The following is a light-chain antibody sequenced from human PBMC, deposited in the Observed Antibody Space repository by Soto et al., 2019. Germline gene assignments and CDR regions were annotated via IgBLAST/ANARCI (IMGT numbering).Light chain of an antibody. CDR1: SSNIGAGYD. CDR3: QSYDSSLSAL. J-gene: IGLJ2*01. Sequence: QSVLTQPPSVSGAPGQRVTISCTGSSSNIGAGYDVHWYQLLPGTAPKLLIYGNSNRPSGVPDRFSGSKSGTSASLVITGLQAEDEADYYGQSYDSSLSALFGGGTKLTVL. V-gene: IGLV1-40*01. CDR2: GNS.